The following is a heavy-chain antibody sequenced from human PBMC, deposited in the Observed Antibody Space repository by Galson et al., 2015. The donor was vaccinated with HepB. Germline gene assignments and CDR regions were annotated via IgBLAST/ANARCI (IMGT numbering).Heavy chain of an antibody. D-gene: IGHD3-3*01. J-gene: IGHJ3*02. CDR2: IYHSGST. CDR3: ARAHYDFWSGSGADI. V-gene: IGHV4-61*08. Sequence: TLSLTCTVSGASTSSGAYYWSWIRQHPVRGLEWIGYIYHSGSTNYNPSLKSRVTISVDTSKNQFSLKLSSVTAADTAVYYCARAHYDFWSGSGADIWGQGTMVTVSS. CDR1: GASTSSGAYY.